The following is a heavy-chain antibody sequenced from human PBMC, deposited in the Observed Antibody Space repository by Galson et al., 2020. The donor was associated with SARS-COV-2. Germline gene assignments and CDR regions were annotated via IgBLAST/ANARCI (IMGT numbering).Heavy chain of an antibody. CDR3: ARTHCSGSSCGYYYYGMDV. D-gene: IGHD2-15*01. CDR2: ISYDGGNT. Sequence: GGSLRLSCAASGFSFSTHGMHWVRQAPGMGLEWVALISYDGGNTYYGDSVKGRFTISRDNSENTLYLQMNSLRAEDMAVYYCARTHCSGSSCGYYYYGMDVWGQGTTVTV. J-gene: IGHJ6*02. V-gene: IGHV3-30*03. CDR1: GFSFSTHG.